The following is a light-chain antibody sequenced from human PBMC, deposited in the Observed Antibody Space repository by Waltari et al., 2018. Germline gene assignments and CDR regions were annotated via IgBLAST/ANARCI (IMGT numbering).Light chain of an antibody. CDR2: GAS. J-gene: IGKJ1*01. Sequence: EIVLTQSSGTLSLSPGERATLSCRPSQSVGRSLAWYQQKPGQAPRLLIYGASNRAAGIPDRFSGSGSGTDFSLTISRLEPEDFVVYYCQHYVRLPATFGQGTKVEIK. CDR1: QSVGRS. CDR3: QHYVRLPAT. V-gene: IGKV3-20*01.